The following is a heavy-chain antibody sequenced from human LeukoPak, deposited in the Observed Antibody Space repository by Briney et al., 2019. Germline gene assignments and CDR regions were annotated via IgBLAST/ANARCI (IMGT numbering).Heavy chain of an antibody. Sequence: SGPTVVNPTQTLTLTCTFSGFSLSTTGMCVSWIRQPPGKALEWLARIDWDDDKHYTTSLKTRLTISKDTSKNQVVLTMTNMDPADTATYYCARTRGQYYYDSSGYPFDYWGQGSLVTVSS. V-gene: IGHV2-70*11. CDR3: ARTRGQYYYDSSGYPFDY. CDR1: GFSLSTTGMC. J-gene: IGHJ4*02. CDR2: IDWDDDK. D-gene: IGHD3-22*01.